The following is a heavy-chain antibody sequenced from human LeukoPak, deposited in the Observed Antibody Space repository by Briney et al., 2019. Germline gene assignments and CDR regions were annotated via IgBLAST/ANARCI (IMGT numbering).Heavy chain of an antibody. CDR2: IRYDGSNK. D-gene: IGHD2-21*02. Sequence: GGSLRLSCAASGFTFSSYAMNWVRQAPGKGLEWVAFIRYDGSNKYYADSVKGRFTISRDNSKNTLYLQMNSLRAEDTAVYYCAKANCGGDCYQDYWGQGTLVTVSS. J-gene: IGHJ4*02. V-gene: IGHV3-30*02. CDR1: GFTFSSYA. CDR3: AKANCGGDCYQDY.